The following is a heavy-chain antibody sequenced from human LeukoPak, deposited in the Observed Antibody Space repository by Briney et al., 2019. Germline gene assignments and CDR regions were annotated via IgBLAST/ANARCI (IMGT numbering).Heavy chain of an antibody. V-gene: IGHV4-4*07. D-gene: IGHD3-22*01. CDR3: ARTTDYDSSGYYGKSYDY. CDR1: GGSISSYY. Sequence: SETLSLTCTVSGGSISSYYWSWIRQPAGKGLGWIGRIYTSGSTNYNPSLKSRVTISVDTSKNQFSLKPSSVTAADTAVYYCARTTDYDSSGYYGKSYDYWGQGTLVTVSS. CDR2: IYTSGST. J-gene: IGHJ4*02.